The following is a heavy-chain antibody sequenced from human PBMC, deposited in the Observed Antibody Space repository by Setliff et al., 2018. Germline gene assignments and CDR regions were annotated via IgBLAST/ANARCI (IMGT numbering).Heavy chain of an antibody. CDR3: ARAREENFWSGDYYYYGMDV. V-gene: IGHV4-61*09. J-gene: IGHJ6*02. CDR1: GGSISSGSYY. CDR2: IYTSGST. D-gene: IGHD3-3*01. Sequence: VSGGSISSGSYYWSWIRQPAGKGLEWIGHIYTSGSTNYNPSLKSRVTISVDTSKNQFSLKLSSVTAADTAVYYCARAREENFWSGDYYYYGMDVWGQGTTVTVSS.